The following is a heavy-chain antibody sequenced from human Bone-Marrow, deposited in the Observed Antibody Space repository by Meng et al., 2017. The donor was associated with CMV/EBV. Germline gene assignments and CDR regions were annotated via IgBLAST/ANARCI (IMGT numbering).Heavy chain of an antibody. D-gene: IGHD4-23*01. Sequence: ASVKVSCKASGYTFTSHYIHWVRQAPGQGLEWMGIINPSGDRTRDAQKFQGRVTMTRDTSISTAYMELSSLRSEDTAVYYCAITLRWSKGAYYYYGMDVWGQGTTVTVSS. CDR3: AITLRWSKGAYYYYGMDV. J-gene: IGHJ6*02. CDR2: INPSGDRT. V-gene: IGHV1-46*01. CDR1: GYTFTSHY.